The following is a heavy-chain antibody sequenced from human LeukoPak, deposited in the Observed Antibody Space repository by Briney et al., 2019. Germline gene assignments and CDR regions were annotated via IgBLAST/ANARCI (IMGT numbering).Heavy chain of an antibody. D-gene: IGHD6-19*01. CDR1: GVTVTSNY. V-gene: IGHV3-53*04. Sequence: HRGGSLRLSCAASGVTVTSNYMSWFRQAPGKGLDWVSLIYGGGDIFYSDSVKGRFTISRRNSENTLYLQMNNLRAEDTAVYYCARVGVGTVAGNYFDDWGQGTLVTVSS. CDR3: ARVGVGTVAGNYFDD. CDR2: IYGGGDI. J-gene: IGHJ4*02.